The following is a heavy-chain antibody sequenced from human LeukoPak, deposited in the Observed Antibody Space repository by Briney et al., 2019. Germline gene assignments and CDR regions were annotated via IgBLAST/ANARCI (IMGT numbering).Heavy chain of an antibody. J-gene: IGHJ4*02. CDR2: INGDDGST. Sequence: AGGSLRLSCAASGFTFDDDAMHWVRHAQGKGLEWVSLINGDDGSTYYADSVKRRFTISRDDSTTSLYLQMSSLRTEDTALYYCAKVTGLYCSGWQYFDYWGQGTLVTVSS. D-gene: IGHD6-19*01. CDR1: GFTFDDDA. V-gene: IGHV3-43*02. CDR3: AKVTGLYCSGWQYFDY.